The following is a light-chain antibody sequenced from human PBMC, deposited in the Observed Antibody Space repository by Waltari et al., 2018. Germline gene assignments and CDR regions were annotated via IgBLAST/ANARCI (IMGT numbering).Light chain of an antibody. CDR3: QQTYSTLPFT. CDR2: AAS. J-gene: IGKJ3*01. CDR1: QSISTF. Sequence: DIQMTQSPSSLSASIGDRVTITCRASQSISTFLNWYQQKPGKAPKLLIYAASSLPSGVPSRFSGSGSGTDFTLTITSLQPEDFATYYCQQTYSTLPFTFGPGTKVDIK. V-gene: IGKV1-39*01.